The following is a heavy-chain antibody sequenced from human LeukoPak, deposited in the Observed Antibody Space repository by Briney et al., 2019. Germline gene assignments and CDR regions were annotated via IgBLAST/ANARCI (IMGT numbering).Heavy chain of an antibody. CDR2: ISGSGAGT. J-gene: IGHJ4*02. V-gene: IGHV3-23*01. D-gene: IGHD2-8*01. CDR3: AKMVREFYTISYYFDY. Sequence: QPGGSLRLSCAVSGFTFSSYAMNWVRQAPGKGLEWVSGISGSGAGTYYADSVKGRFTISRDNSKNTLYLQMNSLRAEDTAVYYCAKMVREFYTISYYFDYWGQGTLVTVFS. CDR1: GFTFSSYA.